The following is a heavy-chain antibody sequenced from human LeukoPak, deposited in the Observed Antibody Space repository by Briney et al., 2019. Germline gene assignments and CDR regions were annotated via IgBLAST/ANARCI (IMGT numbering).Heavy chain of an antibody. D-gene: IGHD3-22*01. J-gene: IGHJ3*02. CDR1: GFAFSSYW. CDR2: VKQDGSER. CDR3: ARDYFDSGDYYDAFDI. V-gene: IGHV3-7*04. Sequence: GGSLRLSCTGSGFAFSSYWMNWVRQAPGKGLEWVANVKQDGSERYYVDSVKGRFTISRDNAKNSLYLQMNSLRAEDTAVYYCARDYFDSGDYYDAFDIWGQGTMVTVSS.